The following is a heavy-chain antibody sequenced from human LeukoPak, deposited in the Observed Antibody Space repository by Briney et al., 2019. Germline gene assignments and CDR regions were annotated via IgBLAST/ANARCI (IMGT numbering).Heavy chain of an antibody. D-gene: IGHD3-10*01. V-gene: IGHV4-34*01. Sequence: SETLSLTCAVYGGSFSGYYWSWLRQPPGKGLEWIGEINHSGSTNYNPSLKSRVTISVDTSKNQFSLKLSSVTAADAAVYYCARQSGGTRWVVRGAPDYWGQGTLVTVSS. CDR2: INHSGST. CDR1: GGSFSGYY. CDR3: ARQSGGTRWVVRGAPDY. J-gene: IGHJ4*02.